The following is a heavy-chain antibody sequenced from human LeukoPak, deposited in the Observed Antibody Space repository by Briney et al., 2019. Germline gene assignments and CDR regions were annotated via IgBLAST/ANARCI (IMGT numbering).Heavy chain of an antibody. D-gene: IGHD3-16*01. CDR3: VAWGSLVV. J-gene: IGHJ4*02. CDR2: IKEDGTRK. Sequence: GGSLRLSCVASGFIFSNYWMSWVRQAPGKGLDWVAHIKEDGTRKYYVDSVRGRFTISRDNAKNSLFLQMNSLRVEDTAVFYCVAWGSLVVWGQGTLVTVSS. V-gene: IGHV3-7*01. CDR1: GFIFSNYW.